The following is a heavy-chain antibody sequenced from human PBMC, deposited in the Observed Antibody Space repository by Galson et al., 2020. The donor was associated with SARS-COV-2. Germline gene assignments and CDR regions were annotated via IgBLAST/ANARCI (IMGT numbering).Heavy chain of an antibody. V-gene: IGHV4-39*01. CDR3: ARINPSDYYDSSGYQTLEYYFDY. D-gene: IGHD3-22*01. Sequence: SETLSLTCTVSGGSISSSSYYWGWIRQPPGKGLEWIGSIYYSGSSYYNQSLQSRVTISVDTSKNQFSLKLSSVTAADTAVYYCARINPSDYYDSSGYQTLEYYFDYWGQGTLVTVSS. CDR1: GGSISSSSYY. J-gene: IGHJ4*02. CDR2: IYYSGSS.